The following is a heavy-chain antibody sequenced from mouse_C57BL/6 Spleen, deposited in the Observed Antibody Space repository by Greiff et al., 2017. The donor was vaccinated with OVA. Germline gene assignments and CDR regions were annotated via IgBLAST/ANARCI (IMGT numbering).Heavy chain of an antibody. CDR2: INPNYGTT. V-gene: IGHV1-39*01. CDR3: AIGGNYYAMDY. Sequence: EVKLQEPGPELVKPGASVKISCKASGYSFTDYNMNWVKQSNGKSLEWIGEINPNYGTTSYNQKFKGQATLTVDQSSSTAYMQLNSLTSEDSAVYYGAIGGNYYAMDYWGQGTSGTVSS. CDR1: GYSFTDYN. J-gene: IGHJ4*01. D-gene: IGHD3-3*01.